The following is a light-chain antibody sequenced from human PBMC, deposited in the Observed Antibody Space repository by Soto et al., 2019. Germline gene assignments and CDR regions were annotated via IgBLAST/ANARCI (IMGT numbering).Light chain of an antibody. CDR2: GAS. Sequence: EIVFTQSPATLSLSPGERATLSCRASQSVSSNLAWYQQKPGQAPRLLIYGASIRETGIPDRFSGSGAGTECTRTISRLEPEDVAVYYCQQYGSSSWTFGQGTKVDIK. CDR3: QQYGSSSWT. J-gene: IGKJ1*01. CDR1: QSVSSN. V-gene: IGKV3-20*01.